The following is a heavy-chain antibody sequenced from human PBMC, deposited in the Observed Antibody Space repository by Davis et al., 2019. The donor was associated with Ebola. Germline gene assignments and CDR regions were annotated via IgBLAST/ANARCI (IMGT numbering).Heavy chain of an antibody. J-gene: IGHJ4*02. Sequence: SVKVSCKASRGISTSYAINWVRQAPGQGLEWVGGIVPIFGTTNYAQKFQGRVTITADESTSTAYMELSSLRSEDTAIYYCARDNRGYSSAWTLDYWGQGTLVTVSS. D-gene: IGHD6-19*01. CDR2: IVPIFGTT. CDR1: RGISTSYA. V-gene: IGHV1-69*13. CDR3: ARDNRGYSSAWTLDY.